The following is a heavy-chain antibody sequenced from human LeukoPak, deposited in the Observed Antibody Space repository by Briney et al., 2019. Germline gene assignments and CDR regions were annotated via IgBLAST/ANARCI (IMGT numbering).Heavy chain of an antibody. V-gene: IGHV3-48*03. CDR1: GFTFSTHA. Sequence: PGGSLRLSCAASGFTFSTHAMNWVRQAPGKGPEWVSHISSSGDTEYYVDSVRGRFIMSRDNAKSLLFLQMNSLRAEDTAVYYCARDTLNGPFVISLDYWGQGALVTVSS. CDR3: ARDTLNGPFVISLDY. CDR2: ISSSGDTE. J-gene: IGHJ4*02. D-gene: IGHD3-9*01.